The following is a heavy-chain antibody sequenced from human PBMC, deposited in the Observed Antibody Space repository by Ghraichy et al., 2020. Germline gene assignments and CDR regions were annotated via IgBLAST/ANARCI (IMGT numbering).Heavy chain of an antibody. J-gene: IGHJ4*02. CDR3: AGDYRDQLV. Sequence: SETLSLTCTVSGTSINNYFWSWIRQTPGKGLEWNGYIYYSGSTNSNPSLKSRVTISIDTSKNQISLKLSSMTAADTAVYYCAGDYRDQLVWGQGTLVTVSS. D-gene: IGHD2-2*01. CDR2: IYYSGST. CDR1: GTSINNYF. V-gene: IGHV4-59*01.